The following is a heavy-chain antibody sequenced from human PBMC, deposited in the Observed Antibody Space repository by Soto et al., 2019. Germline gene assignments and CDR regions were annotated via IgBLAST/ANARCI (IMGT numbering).Heavy chain of an antibody. CDR1: GFTFSSYW. Sequence: LSCVVSGFTFSSYWMNWVRQAPGKGLEWVANIKQDGSEKYYVDSAKGRFTISRDNAKNSLYLQMNSLSAEDTAIYYCATSRTFDYWGQGTLVTVSS. D-gene: IGHD6-13*01. CDR2: IKQDGSEK. J-gene: IGHJ4*02. V-gene: IGHV3-7*01. CDR3: ATSRTFDY.